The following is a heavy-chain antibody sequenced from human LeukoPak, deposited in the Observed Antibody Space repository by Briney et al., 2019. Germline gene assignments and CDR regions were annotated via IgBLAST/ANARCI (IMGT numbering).Heavy chain of an antibody. J-gene: IGHJ5*02. V-gene: IGHV2-5*02. Sequence: ESGPTLVKPTQTLTLTCTFSGFSLTTGGVGVGWIRQPPGKALEWLALINWDDQKVYSPSLQSRLSITKDTSKNQVVLTMTNVDPVDTATYYCAHRRDSSGYQYRYWFAPWGQGTLVTVSS. CDR3: AHRRDSSGYQYRYWFAP. D-gene: IGHD3-22*01. CDR2: INWDDQK. CDR1: GFSLTTGGVG.